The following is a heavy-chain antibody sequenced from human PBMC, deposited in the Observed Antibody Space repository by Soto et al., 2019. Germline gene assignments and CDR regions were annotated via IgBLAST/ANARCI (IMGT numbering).Heavy chain of an antibody. CDR1: GFTFSSYS. V-gene: IGHV3-21*01. J-gene: IGHJ4*02. CDR2: ISSSSSYI. CDR3: ARDQPGYSYGYGLGY. D-gene: IGHD5-18*01. Sequence: PWGSLRLSCAASGFTFSSYSMNWVRQAPGKGLEWVSSISSSSSYIYYADSVKGRFTISRDNAKNSLYLQMNSLRAEDTAVYYCARDQPGYSYGYGLGYWGQGTLVNVSS.